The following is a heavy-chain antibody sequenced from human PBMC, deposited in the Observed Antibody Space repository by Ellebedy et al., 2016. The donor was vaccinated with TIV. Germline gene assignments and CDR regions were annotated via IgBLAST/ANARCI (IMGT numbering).Heavy chain of an antibody. Sequence: AASVKVSCKASGYTFTGYYMHWVRQAPGQGLDWMGWINPNSGGTNYAEKFQVRVTMTRDPSISTAYMELSRLRSYDTAVYYCARPSTVVTTFDYWGQGTLVTVSS. V-gene: IGHV1-2*02. CDR2: INPNSGGT. J-gene: IGHJ4*02. D-gene: IGHD4-23*01. CDR1: GYTFTGYY. CDR3: ARPSTVVTTFDY.